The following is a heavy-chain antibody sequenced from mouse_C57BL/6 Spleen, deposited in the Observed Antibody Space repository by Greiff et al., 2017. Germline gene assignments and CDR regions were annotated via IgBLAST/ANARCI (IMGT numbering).Heavy chain of an antibody. D-gene: IGHD1-1*01. J-gene: IGHJ2*01. CDR2: IYPGDGDT. CDR3: ASDYYYGSDSFDY. V-gene: IGHV1-82*01. Sequence: LVESGPELVKPGASVKISCKASGYAFSSSWMNWVKQRPGKGLEWIGRIYPGDGDTNYNGKFKGKATLTADKSSSTAYMQLSSLTSEDSAVYFCASDYYYGSDSFDYWGQGTTLTVSS. CDR1: GYAFSSSW.